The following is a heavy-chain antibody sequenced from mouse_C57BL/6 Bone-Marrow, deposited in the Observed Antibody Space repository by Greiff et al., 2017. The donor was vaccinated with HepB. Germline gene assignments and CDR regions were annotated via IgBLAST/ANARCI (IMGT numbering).Heavy chain of an antibody. Sequence: VQLKESGPELVKPGASVKISCKASGYSFTGYYMNWVKQSPEKSLEWIGEINPSTGGTTYNQKFKAKATLTVDKSSSTAYMQLTSLTSEDSAVYYCARYYYGSKGSWFAYWGQGTLVTVSA. D-gene: IGHD1-1*01. CDR1: GYSFTGYY. V-gene: IGHV1-42*01. CDR3: ARYYYGSKGSWFAY. J-gene: IGHJ3*01. CDR2: INPSTGGT.